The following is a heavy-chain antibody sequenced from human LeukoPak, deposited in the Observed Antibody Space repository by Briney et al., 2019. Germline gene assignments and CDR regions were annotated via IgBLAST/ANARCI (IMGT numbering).Heavy chain of an antibody. CDR1: GGSVRSYSYY. Sequence: KPSETLSLTCTVSGGSVRSYSYYWTWIRQPPGKGLECIGYIHYSGSTNYNPSLKSRVTISLDTSKNQFSLKLTSVTAADTAVYYCARDRDYGDSGRASDIWGQGTLVTVSS. J-gene: IGHJ3*02. CDR3: ARDRDYGDSGRASDI. D-gene: IGHD4-17*01. CDR2: IHYSGST. V-gene: IGHV4-61*01.